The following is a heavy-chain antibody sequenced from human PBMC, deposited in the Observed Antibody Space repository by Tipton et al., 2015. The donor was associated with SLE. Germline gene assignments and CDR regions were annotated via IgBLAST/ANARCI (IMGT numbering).Heavy chain of an antibody. J-gene: IGHJ6*02. Sequence: QSGAEVKKPGASVKVSCKASGYTFTRYYMYWVRQAPGQGLEWMGMINPSGGSTTYAQKFQGRVTMTRDTSTSTVYMELSSLRSEDTAVYFCANDKSYAMDVWGQGTTVTVSS. V-gene: IGHV1-46*01. CDR3: ANDKSYAMDV. CDR1: GYTFTRYY. CDR2: INPSGGST. D-gene: IGHD3-9*01.